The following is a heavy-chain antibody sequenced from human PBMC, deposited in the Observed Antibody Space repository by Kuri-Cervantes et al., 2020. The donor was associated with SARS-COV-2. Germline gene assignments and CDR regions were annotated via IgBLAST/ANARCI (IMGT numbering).Heavy chain of an antibody. J-gene: IGHJ2*01. D-gene: IGHD3-3*01. CDR3: ARGAGYDFWSGYYEYWYFDL. CDR1: GFTFSSYG. Sequence: GESLKISCAASGFTFSSYGMHWVRQAPGKGLEWVAFIRYDGSNKYYADSVKGRFTISRDNSRNTLYLQMNSLRAEDTAVYYCARGAGYDFWSGYYEYWYFDLWGRGTLVTVSS. CDR2: IRYDGSNK. V-gene: IGHV3-30*02.